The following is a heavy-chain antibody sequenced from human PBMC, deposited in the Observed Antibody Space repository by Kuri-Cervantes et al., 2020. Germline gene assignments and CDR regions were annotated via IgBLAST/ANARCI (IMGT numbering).Heavy chain of an antibody. V-gene: IGHV4-38-2*01. CDR2: IYHSGTT. J-gene: IGHJ2*01. D-gene: IGHD1-1*01. CDR3: AGRTTRKVGWYFDL. Sequence: SETLSLTCGISGFSLSSGFHWGWIRQPPGKGLEWIATIYHSGTTYSNPSLKSRVTISVDKSKNQFSLKLSSVTAADTAVYYCAGRTTRKVGWYFDLWGRGTLVTVSS. CDR1: GFSLSSGFH.